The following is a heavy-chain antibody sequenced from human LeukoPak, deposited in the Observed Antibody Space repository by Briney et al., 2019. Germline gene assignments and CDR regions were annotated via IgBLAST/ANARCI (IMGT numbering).Heavy chain of an antibody. Sequence: PSETLSLTCAVSGGSISSSNWWSWVRQPPGKGLEWIGEIYHSGSTNYNPSLKSRVTISVDKSKNQFSLKLSSVTAADTAVYYCARESSGWCEGGFDYWGQGTLVTVSS. V-gene: IGHV4-4*02. J-gene: IGHJ4*02. CDR2: IYHSGST. CDR1: GGSISSSNW. CDR3: ARESSGWCEGGFDY. D-gene: IGHD6-19*01.